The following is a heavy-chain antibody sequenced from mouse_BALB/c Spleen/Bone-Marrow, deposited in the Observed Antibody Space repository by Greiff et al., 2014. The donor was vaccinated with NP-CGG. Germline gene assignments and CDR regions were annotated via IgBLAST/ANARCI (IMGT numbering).Heavy chain of an antibody. V-gene: IGHV1S137*01. J-gene: IGHJ3*01. Sequence: QVQLKESGAELVRPGGSVKISCKGSGYTFTGYSMHWGKQRHANSLECIGVICTYSGNTNYNQKFKGKATMTVDKSSSTAYMELARLTSEDSAIYYCARGRYDFAYWGQGTLVTVST. CDR3: ARGRYDFAY. D-gene: IGHD2-3*01. CDR1: GYTFTGYS. CDR2: ICTYSGNT.